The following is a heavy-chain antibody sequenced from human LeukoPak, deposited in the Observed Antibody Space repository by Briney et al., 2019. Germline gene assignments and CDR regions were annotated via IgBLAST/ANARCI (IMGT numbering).Heavy chain of an antibody. CDR3: ARDRRIAVAIPGAVEI. CDR2: INPNCGGT. CDR1: GYAFTGYY. J-gene: IGHJ3*02. V-gene: IGHV1-2*02. Sequence: GSVRLSCKASGYAFTGYYMHWVRQAPGQGLEWMGWINPNCGGTNYAQKFQGRGTMTRDTSISTAHMELRRLGCDDRAVYCCARDRRIAVAIPGAVEIWGQGTMVTVSP. D-gene: IGHD6-19*01.